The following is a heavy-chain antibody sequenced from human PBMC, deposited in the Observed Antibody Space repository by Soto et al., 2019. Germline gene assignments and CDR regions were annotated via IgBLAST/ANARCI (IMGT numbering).Heavy chain of an antibody. CDR2: IKQDGSEK. V-gene: IGHV3-7*03. Sequence: HPGGSLRLSCAASGFTFSSYWMSWVRQAPGKGLEWVANIKQDGSEKYYVDSVKGRFTISRDNAKNSLYLQMNSLRAEDTALYYCAKDIITGNWLWAFDIWGQGTMVTFSS. J-gene: IGHJ3*02. CDR1: GFTFSSYW. CDR3: AKDIITGNWLWAFDI. D-gene: IGHD1-20*01.